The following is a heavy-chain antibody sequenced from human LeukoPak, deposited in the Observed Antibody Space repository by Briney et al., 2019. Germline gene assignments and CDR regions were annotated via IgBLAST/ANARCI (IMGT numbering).Heavy chain of an antibody. CDR3: ARAMVRGVIRAYYFDY. V-gene: IGHV1-8*01. CDR2: MNPNSGNT. Sequence: ASVKVSCKASGYTFTSYDINWVRQATGQGLEWMGWMNPNSGNTGYAQKFQGRVTMTRNTSISTAYMELSSLRSEDTAVYYCARAMVRGVIRAYYFDYWGQGTLVTVSS. D-gene: IGHD3-10*01. J-gene: IGHJ4*02. CDR1: GYTFTSYD.